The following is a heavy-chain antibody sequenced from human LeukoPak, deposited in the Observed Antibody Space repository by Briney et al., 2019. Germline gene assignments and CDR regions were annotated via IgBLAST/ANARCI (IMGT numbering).Heavy chain of an antibody. CDR2: IRYDGSNK. Sequence: PGGSLRLSCAASGFTFSSYGMHWVRQAPGKGLEWVTFIRYDGSNKYYADSVKGRFTISRDNSKNTLYLQMNSLRAEDTAVYYCAKEKYYYGSGSGWGQGTLVTVSS. CDR3: AKEKYYYGSGSG. V-gene: IGHV3-30*02. D-gene: IGHD3-10*01. J-gene: IGHJ4*02. CDR1: GFTFSSYG.